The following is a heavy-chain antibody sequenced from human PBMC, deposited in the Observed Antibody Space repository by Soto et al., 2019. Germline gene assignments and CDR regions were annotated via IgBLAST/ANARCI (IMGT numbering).Heavy chain of an antibody. V-gene: IGHV1-8*01. Sequence: ASVKVSCKASGYTFTSYDINWVRQATGQGLEWMGWMNPNSGNTGYAQKFQGRVTMTRNTSISTAYMELSSLRSEDTAVYYCARGVAVAGTVGSWFDPWGQGTLVTVSS. J-gene: IGHJ5*02. D-gene: IGHD6-19*01. CDR2: MNPNSGNT. CDR3: ARGVAVAGTVGSWFDP. CDR1: GYTFTSYD.